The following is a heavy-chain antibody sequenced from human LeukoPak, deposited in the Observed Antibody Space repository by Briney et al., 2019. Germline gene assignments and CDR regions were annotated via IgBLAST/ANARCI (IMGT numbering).Heavy chain of an antibody. CDR1: GFTFSSYG. Sequence: GGSLRLSCAASGFTFSSYGMHWVRQAPGKGLEWVAFIRYDGSNKYYADSVKGRFTISRDNSKNTLYLQMNSLRAEDTAVYYCAKDLYSDILTGYGSDYYGMDVWGQGTTVTVSS. V-gene: IGHV3-30*02. J-gene: IGHJ6*02. CDR2: IRYDGSNK. D-gene: IGHD3-9*01. CDR3: AKDLYSDILTGYGSDYYGMDV.